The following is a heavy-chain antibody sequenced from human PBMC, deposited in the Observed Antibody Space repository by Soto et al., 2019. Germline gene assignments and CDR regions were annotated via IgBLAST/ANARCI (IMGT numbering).Heavy chain of an antibody. Sequence: GGSLRLSCAASGFTFSSYAMSWVRQAPGKGLEWVSAISGSGGSTYYADSVKGRFTISRDNSKNTLYLQMNSLRAEDTAVYYCANSHSKRWLQTFDYWGQGTLVTVSS. D-gene: IGHD5-12*01. J-gene: IGHJ4*02. V-gene: IGHV3-23*01. CDR3: ANSHSKRWLQTFDY. CDR1: GFTFSSYA. CDR2: ISGSGGST.